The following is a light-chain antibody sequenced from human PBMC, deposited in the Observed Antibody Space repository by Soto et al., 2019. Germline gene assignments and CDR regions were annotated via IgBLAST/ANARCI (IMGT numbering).Light chain of an antibody. V-gene: IGLV2-8*01. Sequence: ALTQPPSASGSPGQTVTISCTGTSSDIGNYNYVSWYQQEPGKPPKLIIFEVSERPSGVPDRFSGSKSGNTASLTVSGLQAEDEPDYYCTSYAGSNYVFGTGTKVTVL. CDR2: EVS. CDR1: SSDIGNYNY. CDR3: TSYAGSNYV. J-gene: IGLJ1*01.